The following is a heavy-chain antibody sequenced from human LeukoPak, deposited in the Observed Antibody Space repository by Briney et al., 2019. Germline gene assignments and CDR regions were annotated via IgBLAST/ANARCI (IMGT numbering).Heavy chain of an antibody. V-gene: IGHV4-4*07. D-gene: IGHD2-15*01. CDR1: GGSFSGYY. CDR3: ARDLSVVVAATAPPYGMDV. CDR2: IYTSGST. Sequence: PSETLSLTCAVYGGSFSGYYWSWIRQPAGKGLEWIGRIYTSGSTNYNPSLKSRVTMSVDTSKNQFSLKLSSVTAADTAVYYCARDLSVVVAATAPPYGMDVWGQGTTVTVSS. J-gene: IGHJ6*02.